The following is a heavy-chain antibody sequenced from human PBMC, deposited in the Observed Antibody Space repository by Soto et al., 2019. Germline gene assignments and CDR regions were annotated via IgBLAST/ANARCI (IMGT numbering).Heavy chain of an antibody. Sequence: GASVKVSCKASGGTFSSYTISWVRQAPGQGLEWMGRIIPILGIANYAQKFQGRVTITADKSTSTAYMELSSLRSEDTAVYYCARAPEYSGYDSFLPPDYWGQGTLVTVSS. CDR2: IIPILGIA. V-gene: IGHV1-69*02. J-gene: IGHJ4*02. CDR1: GGTFSSYT. CDR3: ARAPEYSGYDSFLPPDY. D-gene: IGHD5-12*01.